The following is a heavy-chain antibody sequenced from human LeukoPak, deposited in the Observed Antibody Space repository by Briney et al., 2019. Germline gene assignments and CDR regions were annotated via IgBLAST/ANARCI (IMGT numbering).Heavy chain of an antibody. D-gene: IGHD6-13*01. CDR2: ISSSSSTI. CDR1: GFTFSSYA. J-gene: IGHJ4*02. CDR3: ARDGAAGH. V-gene: IGHV3-48*04. Sequence: GASLRLSCAASGFTFSSYAMSWVRQAPGEGLEWVSYISSSSSTIYYADSVKGRFTISRDNAKNSLYLQMNSLRAEDTAVYYCARDGAAGHWGQGTLVTVSS.